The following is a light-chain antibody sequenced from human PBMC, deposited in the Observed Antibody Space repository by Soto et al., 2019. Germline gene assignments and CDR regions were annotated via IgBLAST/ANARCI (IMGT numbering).Light chain of an antibody. CDR1: SSDVGGYNY. CDR3: SSYTSSSTPYV. CDR2: DVS. V-gene: IGLV2-14*01. Sequence: QSALTQPASVSGSPGQSITISCTGTSSDVGGYNYVSWYQQYPGKAPKLMIYDVSNRPSGVSNRFSGSKSGNTASLTISGLQADDEADYYCSSYTSSSTPYVFGTGTQLTVL. J-gene: IGLJ1*01.